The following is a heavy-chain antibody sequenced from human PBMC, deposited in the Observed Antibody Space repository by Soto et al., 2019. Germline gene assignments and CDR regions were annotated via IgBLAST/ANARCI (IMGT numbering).Heavy chain of an antibody. CDR2: INHSGST. CDR1: GGSFSGYY. Sequence: QVQLQQWGAGLLKPSETLSLTCAVYGGSFSGYYWSWIRQPPGKGLEWMGEINHSGSTNYNPSLKSRVTISVDTSKNQFSLKLSSVTAADTAVYYCARGYDYIWGSYRRALDIWGQGTMVTVSS. CDR3: ARGYDYIWGSYRRALDI. J-gene: IGHJ3*02. D-gene: IGHD3-16*02. V-gene: IGHV4-34*01.